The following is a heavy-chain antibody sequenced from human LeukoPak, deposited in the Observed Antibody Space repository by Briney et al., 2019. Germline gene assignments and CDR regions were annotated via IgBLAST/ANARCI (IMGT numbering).Heavy chain of an antibody. J-gene: IGHJ4*02. CDR3: ARDSGSSWYRSGGYYFDY. CDR1: GGTFSSYA. D-gene: IGHD6-13*01. Sequence: ASVKVSCKASGGTFSSYAISWVRQAPGQGLEWMGRIIPIFGTANYAQKFQGRVTITTDESTSTADMELSSLRSEDTAVYYCARDSGSSWYRSGGYYFDYWGQGTLVTVSS. V-gene: IGHV1-69*05. CDR2: IIPIFGTA.